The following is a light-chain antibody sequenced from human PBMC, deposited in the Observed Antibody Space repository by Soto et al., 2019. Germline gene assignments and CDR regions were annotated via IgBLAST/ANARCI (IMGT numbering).Light chain of an antibody. CDR1: QSISSK. V-gene: IGKV3-15*01. J-gene: IGKJ4*01. CDR2: GAS. Sequence: EMVMTQSPATLSVSPGERATLSCRASQSISSKLAWYQQRPGQAPRLLIYGASTRATGVPVRFRGSGSGTEFTLTISGLQSEDFAVYCCQQYDKWPPTFGGGTKVEIK. CDR3: QQYDKWPPT.